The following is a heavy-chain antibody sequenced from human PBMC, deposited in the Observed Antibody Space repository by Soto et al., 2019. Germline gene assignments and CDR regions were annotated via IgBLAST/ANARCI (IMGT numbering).Heavy chain of an antibody. CDR1: GGSISSYY. J-gene: IGHJ6*02. CDR3: ARTPYDSSGYYHYYYGMDV. D-gene: IGHD3-22*01. CDR2: IYYSGST. V-gene: IGHV4-59*08. Sequence: SETLSLTCAVSGGSISSYYWSWIRQPPGKGLEWIGYIYYSGSTNYNPSLKSRVTISVDTSKNQFSLKLSSVTAADTAVYYCARTPYDSSGYYHYYYGMDVWGQGTTVTVSS.